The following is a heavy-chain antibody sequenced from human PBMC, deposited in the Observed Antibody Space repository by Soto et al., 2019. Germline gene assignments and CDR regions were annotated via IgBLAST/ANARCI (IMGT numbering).Heavy chain of an antibody. CDR3: ARSGSGSYDWFAP. J-gene: IGHJ5*02. Sequence: QVQLVQSGAEVKKPGASVKVSCKASGYTFTSYDITWVRQATGQGLEWMGWMNPNSGNTGYAQKFQGRVTMTRNTSISTAYMEVSSLRSGATAVYYCARSGSGSYDWFAPWSQGTLVPASS. D-gene: IGHD3-10*01. CDR1: GYTFTSYD. V-gene: IGHV1-8*01. CDR2: MNPNSGNT.